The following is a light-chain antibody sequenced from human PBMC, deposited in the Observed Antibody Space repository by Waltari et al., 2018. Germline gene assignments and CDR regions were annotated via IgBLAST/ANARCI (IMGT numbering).Light chain of an antibody. CDR3: QQYDRFSAT. CDR1: QSIDNW. V-gene: IGKV1-5*03. J-gene: IGKJ1*01. Sequence: DIQLTQSPSTLSASVGDRVTITCRASQSIDNWLAWYQQKPGKAPKLLIYKASRLDSGVPSRYSGSGSGAEFTLTISSLQPDDFATYYCQQYDRFSATFGQVTQVEIK. CDR2: KAS.